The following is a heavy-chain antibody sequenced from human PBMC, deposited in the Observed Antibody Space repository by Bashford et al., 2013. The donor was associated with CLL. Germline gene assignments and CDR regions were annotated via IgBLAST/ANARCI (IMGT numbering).Heavy chain of an antibody. J-gene: IGHJ6*02. CDR2: ISSSSSI. Sequence: GSLRLSCTASGFTFTTYSMNWVRQAPGKGLEWVSSISSSSSIYYADSVRGRFTISRDNAKNSLYLQMNSLRAEDTAIYYCARDRLEYSSWSSPRGMDVWGQGTTVTVSS. CDR3: ARDRLEYSSWSSPRGMDV. V-gene: IGHV3-21*04. D-gene: IGHD3-22*01. CDR1: GFTFTTYS.